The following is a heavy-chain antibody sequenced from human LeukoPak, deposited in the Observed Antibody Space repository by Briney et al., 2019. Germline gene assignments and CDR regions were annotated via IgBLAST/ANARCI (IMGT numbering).Heavy chain of an antibody. CDR3: ARDLVAYCSSTSCYSDYYYYGMDV. V-gene: IGHV4-4*07. Sequence: PSETLSLTCTVSGGSVSSYYWSWIRQPAGKGLEWIGRIYTSGSTYYNPSLKSRVTMSVDTSKNQFSLKLSSVTAADTAVYYCARDLVAYCSSTSCYSDYYYYGMDVWGQGTTVTVSS. D-gene: IGHD2-2*02. CDR2: IYTSGST. J-gene: IGHJ6*02. CDR1: GGSVSSYY.